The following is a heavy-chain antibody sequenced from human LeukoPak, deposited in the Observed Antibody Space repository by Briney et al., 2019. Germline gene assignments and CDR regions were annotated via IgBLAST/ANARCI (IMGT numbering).Heavy chain of an antibody. CDR1: GFTFRSYE. J-gene: IGHJ4*02. Sequence: GGSLRLSCAASGFTFRSYEMNWVRQAPGKGLEWVSYISSSGRRSYYADSVKGRFTISRDNSKNTLYLQMNSLRAEDTAVYYCAKDLRASYYDILTGYYPQGFDYWGQGTLVTVSS. CDR3: AKDLRASYYDILTGYYPQGFDY. V-gene: IGHV3-48*03. D-gene: IGHD3-9*01. CDR2: ISSSGRRS.